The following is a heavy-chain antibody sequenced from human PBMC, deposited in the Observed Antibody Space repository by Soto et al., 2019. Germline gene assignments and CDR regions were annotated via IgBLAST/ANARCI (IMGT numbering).Heavy chain of an antibody. Sequence: GASVKVSCKASGYTFNRYYMHWVRQAPGPGLEWMGWMQPSTGRTGYAQKFQGRVTMTRDTSINTAYMELTTLTSDDTAFYYCARGVSAGVDYWGQGTLVTVSS. CDR3: ARGVSAGVDY. D-gene: IGHD1-26*01. CDR2: MQPSTGRT. J-gene: IGHJ4*02. V-gene: IGHV1-8*02. CDR1: GYTFNRYY.